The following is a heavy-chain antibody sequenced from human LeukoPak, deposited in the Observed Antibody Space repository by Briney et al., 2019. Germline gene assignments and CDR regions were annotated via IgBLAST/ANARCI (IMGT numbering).Heavy chain of an antibody. CDR2: INPNSGGT. V-gene: IGHV1-2*02. D-gene: IGHD2-15*01. CDR3: ARRGLRAGRIGYFDY. J-gene: IGHJ4*02. Sequence: GASVKVSCKVSGYTLTELSMHWVRQAPGQGLEWMGWINPNSGGTNYAQKFQGRVTMTRDTSISTAYMELSRLRSDDTAVYYCARRGLRAGRIGYFDYWGQGTLVTVSS. CDR1: GYTLTELS.